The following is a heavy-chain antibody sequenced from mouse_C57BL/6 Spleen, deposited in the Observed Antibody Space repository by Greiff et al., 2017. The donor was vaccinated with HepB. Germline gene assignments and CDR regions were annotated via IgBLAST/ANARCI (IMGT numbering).Heavy chain of an antibody. CDR2: IYPGDGDT. CDR3: ARRGSSSSYWYFDV. Sequence: QVQLQQSGAELVKPGASVKISCKASGYAFSSYWMNWVKQRPGKGLEWIGQIYPGDGDTNYNGKFKGKATLTADKSSSTAYMQLSSLTSEDSAVYVCARRGSSSSYWYFDVWGTGTTVTVSS. D-gene: IGHD1-1*01. J-gene: IGHJ1*03. V-gene: IGHV1-80*01. CDR1: GYAFSSYW.